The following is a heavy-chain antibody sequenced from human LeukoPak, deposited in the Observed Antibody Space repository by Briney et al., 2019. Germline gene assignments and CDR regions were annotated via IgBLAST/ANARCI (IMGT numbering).Heavy chain of an antibody. CDR2: IYSGGST. D-gene: IGHD1-1*01. CDR1: GFTVSSNY. CDR3: ARESRGRTGADHDY. Sequence: GGSLRLSCAASGFTVSSNYMSWVRQAPGKGLEWVSVIYSGGSTYYADSVKGRFTISRDNSKNTLYLQMNSLRAEDTAVYYCARESRGRTGADHDYWGQGTLVTVSS. V-gene: IGHV3-66*01. J-gene: IGHJ4*02.